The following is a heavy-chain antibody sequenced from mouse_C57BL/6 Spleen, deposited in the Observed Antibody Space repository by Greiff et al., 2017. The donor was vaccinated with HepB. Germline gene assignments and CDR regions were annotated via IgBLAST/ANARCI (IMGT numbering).Heavy chain of an antibody. J-gene: IGHJ2*01. CDR3: TIYYFDY. CDR1: GYTFTDYE. V-gene: IGHV1-15*01. CDR2: IDPETGGT. Sequence: VQLQESGAELVRPGASVTLSCKASGYTFTDYEMHWVKQTPVHGLEWIGAIDPETGGTAYNQKFKGKAILTADKSSSTAYMELRSLTSEDSAVYFCTIYYFDYWGQGTTLTVSS.